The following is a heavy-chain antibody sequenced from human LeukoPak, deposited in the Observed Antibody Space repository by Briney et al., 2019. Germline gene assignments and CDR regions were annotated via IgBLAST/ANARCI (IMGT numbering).Heavy chain of an antibody. CDR3: ARVSYYGSGSHNWFDP. D-gene: IGHD3-10*01. CDR1: GYTFTGYY. J-gene: IGHJ5*02. CDR2: INPNSGGT. V-gene: IGHV1-2*02. Sequence: GASVKVSCKASGYTFTGYYMHWVRQAPGQGLEWMGWINPNSGGTNYAQKFQGRVTMTRDTPISTAYMELSRLRSDDTAVYYCARVSYYGSGSHNWFDPWGQGTLVTVSS.